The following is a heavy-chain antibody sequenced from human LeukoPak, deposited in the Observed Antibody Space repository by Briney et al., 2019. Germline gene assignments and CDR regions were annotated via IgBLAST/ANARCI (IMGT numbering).Heavy chain of an antibody. J-gene: IGHJ4*02. V-gene: IGHV3-64D*06. CDR2: ISSNGGST. D-gene: IGHD4-23*01. Sequence: GGSLRLSCSASGFTFSSYAMHWVRQVPGRGLEYVSAISSNGGSTYYADSVKGRFTISRDNSKNTLYLQMSSLRAEDTAVYYCVKGGRWVKQTYYFDYWGQGTLVTVSS. CDR3: VKGGRWVKQTYYFDY. CDR1: GFTFSSYA.